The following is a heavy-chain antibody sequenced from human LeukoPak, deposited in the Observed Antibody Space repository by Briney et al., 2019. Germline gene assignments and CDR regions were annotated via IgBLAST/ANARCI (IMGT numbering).Heavy chain of an antibody. D-gene: IGHD3-22*01. CDR3: TTGVVVLRAFFDY. CDR1: GFTFSNAW. Sequence: GGSLRLSCAASGFTFSNAWMSWLRQAPGKGLEWVGRIKSKTDGGTTDYAAPVKGRFTISRDDSKNTLYLQMNSLKTEDTAVYYCTTGVVVLRAFFDYWGQGTLVTVSS. CDR2: IKSKTDGGTT. V-gene: IGHV3-15*01. J-gene: IGHJ4*02.